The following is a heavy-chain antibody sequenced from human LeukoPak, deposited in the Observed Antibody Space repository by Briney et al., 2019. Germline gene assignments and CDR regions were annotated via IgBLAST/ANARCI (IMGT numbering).Heavy chain of an antibody. J-gene: IGHJ4*02. D-gene: IGHD4-17*01. CDR2: ISSTSTYI. CDR3: ARDSDYGDYFFDY. V-gene: IGHV3-21*04. Sequence: GGSLRLSCAASGFTFSSYSMNWVRQAPGKGLEWVSSISSTSTYIYYADSVKGRFTISRDNTKDSLYLQMNSLRAEDTAVYYCARDSDYGDYFFDYWGQGTLVTVSS. CDR1: GFTFSSYS.